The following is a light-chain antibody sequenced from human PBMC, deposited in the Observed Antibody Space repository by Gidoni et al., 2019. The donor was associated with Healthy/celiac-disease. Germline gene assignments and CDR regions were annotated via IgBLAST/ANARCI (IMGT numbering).Light chain of an antibody. J-gene: IGKJ4*01. CDR2: DAS. Sequence: EIVLTQSTATLSLSTGERATLSCRASQSVSSYLAWYQQKPGQATRLLIYDASNRATGIPAMFSGSGSGTDFTLTISSLEPEDFAVYYCQQRSNWPPLTFGGGTKVEIK. V-gene: IGKV3-11*01. CDR1: QSVSSY. CDR3: QQRSNWPPLT.